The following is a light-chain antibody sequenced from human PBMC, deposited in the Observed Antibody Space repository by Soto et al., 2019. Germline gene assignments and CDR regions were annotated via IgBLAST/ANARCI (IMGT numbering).Light chain of an antibody. CDR1: QSVSSN. V-gene: IGKV3-15*01. J-gene: IGKJ1*01. Sequence: EIVRTQSPASLCVSQGEGATLSCRASQSVSSNLAWYQQKPGQAPRLLIYGASTRATGIPARFTGSGSGTDFTLTISRLEPEDFAVFYCPQYGSSPQTFGQGTKVDIK. CDR2: GAS. CDR3: PQYGSSPQT.